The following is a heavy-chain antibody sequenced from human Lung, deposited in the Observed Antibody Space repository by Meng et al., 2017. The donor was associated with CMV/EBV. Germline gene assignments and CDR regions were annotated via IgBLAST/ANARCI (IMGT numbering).Heavy chain of an antibody. Sequence: SCAASGFTFSSYAMSWVRQAPGKGLEWVSVIYSGGSSTYYADSVKGRFTISRDNSKNTLYLQMNSLRAEDTAVYYCAKVRGYCSSTSCSPLHYWGQGXLVTVSS. V-gene: IGHV3-23*03. CDR2: IYSGGSST. CDR3: AKVRGYCSSTSCSPLHY. J-gene: IGHJ4*02. CDR1: GFTFSSYA. D-gene: IGHD2-2*01.